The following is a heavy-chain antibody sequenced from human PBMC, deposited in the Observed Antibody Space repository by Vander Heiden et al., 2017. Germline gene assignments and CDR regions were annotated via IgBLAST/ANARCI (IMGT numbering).Heavy chain of an antibody. Sequence: MQLVPSGPAVKKPGTSSRLSCGPACFTLTGSAGQGVRQARGQGLEWIGGIVVGRGNTNYEQKFQERVTITRDMSTSKAYMERSSLRSEDTAVYYCAAYSSRTSSWFDPWGQGTLVTVSS. D-gene: IGHD6-13*01. CDR3: AAYSSRTSSWFDP. J-gene: IGHJ5*02. CDR2: IVVGRGNT. V-gene: IGHV1-58*01. CDR1: CFTLTGSA.